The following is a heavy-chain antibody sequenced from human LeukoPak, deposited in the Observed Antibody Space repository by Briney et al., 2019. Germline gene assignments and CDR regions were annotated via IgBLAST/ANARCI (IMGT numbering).Heavy chain of an antibody. CDR1: GYSFTSYG. Sequence: ASVKVSCKASGYSFTSYGISWVRQAPGQSLEWMGWISPYNSNTKYAQKLQGRVTMTTDTSTNKAYMEVRSLRSDDTAVYYCAREAPVVAGSDAFDIWGQGTMVSVSS. CDR3: AREAPVVAGSDAFDI. J-gene: IGHJ3*02. CDR2: ISPYNSNT. V-gene: IGHV1-18*01. D-gene: IGHD2-15*01.